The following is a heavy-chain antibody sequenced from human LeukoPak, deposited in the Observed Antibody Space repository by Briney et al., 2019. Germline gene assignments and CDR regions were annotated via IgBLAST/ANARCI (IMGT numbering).Heavy chain of an antibody. V-gene: IGHV3-7*01. CDR1: GFTFTTYW. D-gene: IGHD3-10*02. Sequence: GGSLRLSCATSGFTFTTYWMSWVRQAPGKGLEWVANINQGGSGRYYVDSVKGRCTISRDNARNSLYLQMDSLRAEDTGVYYCARDHYVPHYWGQGTLVTVSS. CDR3: ARDHYVPHY. CDR2: INQGGSGR. J-gene: IGHJ4*02.